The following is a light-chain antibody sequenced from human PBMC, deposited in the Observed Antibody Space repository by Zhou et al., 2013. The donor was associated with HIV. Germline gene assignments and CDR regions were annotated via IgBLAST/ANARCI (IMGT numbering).Light chain of an antibody. CDR2: DVN. CDR3: CSFASDTFS. J-gene: IGLJ2*01. CDR1: SSDVGGFNY. Sequence: QSALTQPASVSGSPGQSITISCTGTSSDVGGFNYVSWYQQRPDKAPILLIYDVNRRPSGVSDHFSGSKSGNTASLRISGLQAEDEADYYCCSFASDTFSFGGGTKLTVL. V-gene: IGLV2-14*03.